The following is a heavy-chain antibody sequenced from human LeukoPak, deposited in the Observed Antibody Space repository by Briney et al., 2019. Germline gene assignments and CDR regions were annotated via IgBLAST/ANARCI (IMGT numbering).Heavy chain of an antibody. V-gene: IGHV3-15*01. CDR3: VTDLGVTMNRGVMVT. Sequence: GGSLTLSCAASEFTFTNAWMSWVRQAPGEGLEWVNRIKIKGDGETTDYAAPVKGRFFMTRDDPKDTVFLHMNGLMVDDTALYYCVTDLGVTMNRGVMVTWGQGTLVTVS. J-gene: IGHJ5*02. CDR2: IKIKGDGETT. D-gene: IGHD3-10*01. CDR1: EFTFTNAW.